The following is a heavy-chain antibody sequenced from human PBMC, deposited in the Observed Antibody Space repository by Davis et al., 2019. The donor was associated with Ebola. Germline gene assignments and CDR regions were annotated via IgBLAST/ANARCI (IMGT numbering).Heavy chain of an antibody. Sequence: SLKISCAAAAFTFDDYAMHWVRQAPGKGLEWVSGISWNSGSQGYADSVRGRFTISRDNAKNALYLEMNSFRREDTALYYCVKDTYTTGWLNCFDHWGQGTLVTVSS. CDR1: AFTFDDYA. CDR2: ISWNSGSQ. D-gene: IGHD6-19*01. J-gene: IGHJ4*02. V-gene: IGHV3-9*01. CDR3: VKDTYTTGWLNCFDH.